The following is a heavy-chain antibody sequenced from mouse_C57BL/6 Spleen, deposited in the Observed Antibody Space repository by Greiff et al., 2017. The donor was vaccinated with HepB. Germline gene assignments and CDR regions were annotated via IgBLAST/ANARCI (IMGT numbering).Heavy chain of an antibody. CDR3: ARQRDDYDVYYAMDY. V-gene: IGHV1-18*01. CDR1: GYTFTDYN. CDR2: INPNNGGT. J-gene: IGHJ4*01. Sequence: VQLQQSGPELVKPGASVKIPCKASGYTFTDYNMDWVKQSHGKSLEWIGDINPNNGGTIYNQKFKGKATLTVDKSSSTAYMELRSLTSEDTAVYYCARQRDDYDVYYAMDYWGQGTSVTVSS. D-gene: IGHD2-4*01.